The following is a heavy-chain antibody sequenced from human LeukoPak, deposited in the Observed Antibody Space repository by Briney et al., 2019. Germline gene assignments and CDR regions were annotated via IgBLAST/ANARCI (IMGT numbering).Heavy chain of an antibody. D-gene: IGHD2-15*01. V-gene: IGHV7-4-1*02. CDR1: GYTFTSNG. CDR2: INTNTGNP. J-gene: IGHJ4*02. Sequence: GASVKVSCKSSGYTFTSNGMNWVRQAPGQGLEWMGWINTNTGNPTYAQGFTGRFVFSLDTSVSTAYLQISSLKAEDTAVYYCAREDCSGGSCYLELGYWGQGTLVTVSS. CDR3: AREDCSGGSCYLELGY.